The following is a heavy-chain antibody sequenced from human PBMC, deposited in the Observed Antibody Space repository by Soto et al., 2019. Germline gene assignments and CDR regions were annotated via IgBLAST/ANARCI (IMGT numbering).Heavy chain of an antibody. CDR3: ARGRLLISD. CDR1: GFTVISDY. D-gene: IGHD1-26*01. J-gene: IGHJ4*02. V-gene: IGHV3-66*01. Sequence: DVQLVESGGGLVQRGGSLRLACAASGFTVISDYMTWVRQAPGKGLEWVSVSYIGGHPSYADSVKGRFTISRDNAKNTLYLQMNSLRAEDTAVYYCARGRLLISDWGQGAQVIV. CDR2: SYIGGHP.